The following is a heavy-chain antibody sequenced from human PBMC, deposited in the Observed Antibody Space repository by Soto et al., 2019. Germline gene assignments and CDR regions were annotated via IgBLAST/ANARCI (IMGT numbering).Heavy chain of an antibody. CDR3: AIDLWGYCGVDCYPLDV. CDR2: IIPILGIS. Sequence: ASVKVSCKASGGTFSSYTFSWVRQAPGQGLEWMGRIIPILGISNYAQKFQGRVTVTADKSTSTAFMELSNLRSEDTAVYYCAIDLWGYCGVDCYPLDVWGQGTTVTVSS. J-gene: IGHJ6*02. V-gene: IGHV1-69*04. CDR1: GGTFSSYT. D-gene: IGHD2-21*02.